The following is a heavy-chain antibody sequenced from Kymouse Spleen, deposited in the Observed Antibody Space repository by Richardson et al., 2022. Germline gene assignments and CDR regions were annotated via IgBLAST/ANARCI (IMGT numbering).Heavy chain of an antibody. V-gene: IGHV3-30*18. D-gene: IGHD6-13*01,IGHD6-25*01,IGHD6-6*01. CDR3: AKDHGLYSSPYAFDI. CDR2: ISYDGSNK. J-gene: IGHJ3*02. Sequence: QVQLVESGGGVVQPGRSLRLSCAASGFTFSSYGMHWVRQAPGKGLEWVAVISYDGSNKYYADSVKGRFTISRDNSKNTLYLQMNSLRAEDTAVYYCAKDHGLYSSPYAFDIWGQGTMVTVSS. CDR1: GFTFSSYG.